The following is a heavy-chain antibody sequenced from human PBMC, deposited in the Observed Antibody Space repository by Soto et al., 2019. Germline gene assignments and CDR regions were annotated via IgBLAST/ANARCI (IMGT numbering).Heavy chain of an antibody. D-gene: IGHD3-22*01. J-gene: IGHJ6*02. CDR2: INPNSGGT. CDR3: ARDEYYYDSSGPWYYYYGMDV. V-gene: IGHV1-2*02. CDR1: GYTFTGYY. Sequence: ASVKVSCKASGYTFTGYYMHWVRQAPGQGLEWMGWINPNSGGTNYAQKFQGRVTMARDTSISTAYMELSRLRSDDTAVYYCARDEYYYDSSGPWYYYYGMDVWGQGTTVTVSS.